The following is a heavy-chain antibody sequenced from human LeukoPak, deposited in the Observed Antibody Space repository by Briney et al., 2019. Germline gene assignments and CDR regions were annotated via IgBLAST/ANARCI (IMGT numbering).Heavy chain of an antibody. Sequence: SVKVSCKASGFTFTSSAVQWVRQARGQRLEWIGWIVVGSGNTNYAQKFQERVTITRDMSTSTAYMELSSLRSEDTAVYYCARGFYYDILTGYYSLYYFDYWGQGTLVTVSS. D-gene: IGHD3-9*01. CDR2: IVVGSGNT. CDR1: GFTFTSSA. CDR3: ARGFYYDILTGYYSLYYFDY. V-gene: IGHV1-58*01. J-gene: IGHJ4*02.